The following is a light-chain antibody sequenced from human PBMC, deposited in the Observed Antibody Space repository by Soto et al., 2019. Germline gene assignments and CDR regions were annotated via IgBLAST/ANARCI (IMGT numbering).Light chain of an antibody. V-gene: IGLV2-14*01. Sequence: QSALTQPASVSGSPGQSITISCTGTNSDVGGYDYVSWYQQHPGKAPKLMIYDVSDRPSGVSNRFSGSKSGSTASLTISGLQAEDEADYYCISYSAYSTSVFGTGTKLTVL. CDR1: NSDVGGYDY. J-gene: IGLJ1*01. CDR3: ISYSAYSTSV. CDR2: DVS.